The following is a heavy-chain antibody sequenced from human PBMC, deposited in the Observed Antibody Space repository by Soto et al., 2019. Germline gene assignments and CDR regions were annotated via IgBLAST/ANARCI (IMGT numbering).Heavy chain of an antibody. CDR1: GGSISTYY. Sequence: SETLSLTCTVSGGSISTYYWSWIRQPPGKGLEWIAYIYYSGSTSYNPSLKSRVTISVDTYKNQFSLKLRSVTAADTAVDYCASDRSSGWDQGYGMDVWGQGTTVTVSS. CDR2: IYYSGST. V-gene: IGHV4-59*01. D-gene: IGHD6-19*01. J-gene: IGHJ6*02. CDR3: ASDRSSGWDQGYGMDV.